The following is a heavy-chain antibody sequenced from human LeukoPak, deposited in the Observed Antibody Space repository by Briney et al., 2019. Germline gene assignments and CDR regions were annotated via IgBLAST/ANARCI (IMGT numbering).Heavy chain of an antibody. CDR3: ARGGRDYYDSSGYYLPFDY. CDR1: GFTFSAYS. D-gene: IGHD3-22*01. V-gene: IGHV3-48*01. J-gene: IGHJ4*02. CDR2: ISGGGGTI. Sequence: GGSLRLSCAASGFTFSAYSMNWVRQAPGKGLEWVSFISGGGGTIYYADSVKGRFTISRDNAKNSLHLQMDSLRVEDTAVYYCARGGRDYYDSSGYYLPFDYWGQGTLVTVSS.